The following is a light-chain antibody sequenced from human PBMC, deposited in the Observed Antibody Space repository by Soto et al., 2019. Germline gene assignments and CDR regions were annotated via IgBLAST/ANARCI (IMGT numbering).Light chain of an antibody. V-gene: IGKV3D-20*02. CDR3: QQRSNWPPIT. CDR2: GAS. J-gene: IGKJ5*01. Sequence: DIVLTQSPGTVSLSPGERAALSCRASQSVSSSYLAWYQQKPGQAPRLLIYGASNRATGIPDRFSGSGSGTDFTLTISSLEPEDFAVYYCQQRSNWPPITFGQGTRLEIK. CDR1: QSVSSSY.